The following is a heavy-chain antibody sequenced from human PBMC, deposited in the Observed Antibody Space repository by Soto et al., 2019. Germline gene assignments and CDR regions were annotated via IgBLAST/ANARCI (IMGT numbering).Heavy chain of an antibody. D-gene: IGHD2-15*01. J-gene: IGHJ4*02. Sequence: QVQLQQWGAGLLKPSETLSLTCAVYGGSFSGYYWSWIRQPPGKGLEWIGEINHSGSTNYNPSLKSRVTISVDTSKNQFSLKLSSVTAADTAVYYCAREYCSGGSCYRRYYFDYWGQGTLVTVSS. CDR3: AREYCSGGSCYRRYYFDY. V-gene: IGHV4-34*01. CDR1: GGSFSGYY. CDR2: INHSGST.